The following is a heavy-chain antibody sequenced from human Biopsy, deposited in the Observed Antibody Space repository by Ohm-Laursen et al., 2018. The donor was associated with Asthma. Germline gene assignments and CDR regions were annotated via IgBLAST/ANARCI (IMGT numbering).Heavy chain of an antibody. CDR2: NSVYNGNT. CDR1: GYTFNSAG. J-gene: IGHJ6*02. V-gene: IGHV1-18*01. D-gene: IGHD3-10*01. Sequence: GSSVKVSCKTSGYTFNSAGITWVRQAPGQGLEWMGWNSVYNGNTKVAQKFQDRVTMITDTSTSTAYMELRSLRSDDTAVYFCARAVDYSHYYGIDVWGQGTTVTVS. CDR3: ARAVDYSHYYGIDV.